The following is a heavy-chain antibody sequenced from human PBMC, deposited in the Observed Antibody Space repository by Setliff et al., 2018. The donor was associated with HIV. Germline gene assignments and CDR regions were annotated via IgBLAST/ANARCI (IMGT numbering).Heavy chain of an antibody. CDR1: GGSVSSYH. J-gene: IGHJ4*02. V-gene: IGHV4-59*02. CDR2: LYYSGST. CDR3: GRLSETAMASFDS. D-gene: IGHD2-21*02. Sequence: SETLSLTCTVSGGSVSSYHWTWIRQPPGKGLEWIGYLYYSGSTYYNPSLKSRVTISIDTSKKQLSLKLNSVTAADTAVYYCGRLSETAMASFDSWGQGILVTVSS.